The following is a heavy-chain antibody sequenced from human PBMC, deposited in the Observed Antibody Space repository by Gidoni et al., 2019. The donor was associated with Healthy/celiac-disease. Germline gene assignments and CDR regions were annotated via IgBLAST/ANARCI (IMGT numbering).Heavy chain of an antibody. CDR3: AGHGVGVTAAIGASFDP. D-gene: IGHD2-2*01. CDR1: GGSISSSRYS. CDR2: IYCSGST. V-gene: IGHV4-39*01. J-gene: IGHJ5*02. Sequence: QLPLQESGPGLVKPSETLSLTCTVSGGSISSSRYSWGWIRQPPGKGLEWNGSIYCSGSTYYHPVLKDWGNKVVETSKDQFSLKLGPLTAAKTAVELRAGHGVGVTAAIGASFDPWGQGTLVTVSS.